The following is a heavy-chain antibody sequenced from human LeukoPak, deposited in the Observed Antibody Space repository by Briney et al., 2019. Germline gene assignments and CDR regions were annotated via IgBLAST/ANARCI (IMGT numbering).Heavy chain of an antibody. CDR3: ARTPTDYFDY. D-gene: IGHD1-14*01. V-gene: IGHV4-59*01. J-gene: IGHJ4*02. CDR1: GGSISSYY. CDR2: IYYSGST. Sequence: NASETLSLTCTVSGGSISSYYWSWIRQPPGKGLEWIGYIYYSGSTNYNPSLKSRVTISVDTSKNQFSLKLSSVTAADTAVYYCARTPTDYFDYWGQGTLVTVSS.